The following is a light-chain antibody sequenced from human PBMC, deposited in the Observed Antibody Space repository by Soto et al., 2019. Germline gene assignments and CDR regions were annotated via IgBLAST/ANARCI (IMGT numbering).Light chain of an antibody. CDR1: QNVRSN. CDR2: GAS. CDR3: QQYGSSGT. Sequence: IVMTQSPATLSVSPGERATLSCRASQNVRSNLAWYQQKPGQAPRLLIYGASSRATGIPDRFSGSGSGTDFTLTISRLEPEDFAVYYCQQYGSSGTFGQGTKVDIK. J-gene: IGKJ1*01. V-gene: IGKV3-20*01.